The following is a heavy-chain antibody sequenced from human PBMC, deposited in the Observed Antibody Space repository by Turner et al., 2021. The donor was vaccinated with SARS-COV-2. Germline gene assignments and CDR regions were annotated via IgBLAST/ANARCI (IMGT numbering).Heavy chain of an antibody. CDR3: ARLMDTAMDYYGMDV. V-gene: IGHV4-39*01. D-gene: IGHD5-18*01. Sequence: QLQLQESGPGLVKPSETLSLTCTVCGGSISSSSYYWGWIRQPPGKELEWIGSIYYSGITYYNPSLKSPVTISVDTSKNQFSLKLSSLTAADTAVYYCARLMDTAMDYYGMDVWGQGTTVTVSS. CDR2: IYYSGIT. CDR1: GGSISSSSYY. J-gene: IGHJ6*02.